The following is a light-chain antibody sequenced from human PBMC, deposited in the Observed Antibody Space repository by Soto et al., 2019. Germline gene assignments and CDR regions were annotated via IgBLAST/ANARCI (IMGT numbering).Light chain of an antibody. J-gene: IGLJ1*01. CDR3: CSYKSSHTRV. CDR1: TSDVGGYDF. Sequence: QSALTQPASVSGSPGQSITISCTGTTSDVGGYDFVSWYQHHPGKAPKLIIYDVNNRPSGLSNRFSGSKSGKTASLTISGLQTEDEADYYCCSYKSSHTRVFGTGTKVTVL. V-gene: IGLV2-14*01. CDR2: DVN.